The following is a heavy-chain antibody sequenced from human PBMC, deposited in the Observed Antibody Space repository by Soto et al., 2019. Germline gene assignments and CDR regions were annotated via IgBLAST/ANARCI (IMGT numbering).Heavy chain of an antibody. J-gene: IGHJ4*02. CDR3: ARDPRYYYDSSGYPDY. V-gene: IGHV3-33*01. Sequence: GGSLRLSCSASGFTFSSYGMHWVRQAPGKGLEWVAVIWYDGSNKYYADSVKGRFTISRDNSKNTLYLQMNSLRAEDTAVYYCARDPRYYYDSSGYPDYWGQGALGTVSS. CDR2: IWYDGSNK. D-gene: IGHD3-22*01. CDR1: GFTFSSYG.